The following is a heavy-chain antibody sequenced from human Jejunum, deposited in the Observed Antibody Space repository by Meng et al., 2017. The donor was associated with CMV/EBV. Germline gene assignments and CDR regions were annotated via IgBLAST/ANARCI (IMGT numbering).Heavy chain of an antibody. CDR1: GDYLSSHY. CDR3: ARDLDPYDFWAWFDP. V-gene: IGHV4-59*11. CDR2: IYYNGDT. J-gene: IGHJ5*02. Sequence: GDYLSSHYWNWIRQPPGKGLEWIGYIYYNGDTNYNPSLKSRATISVDTSKNQFSLRLNSVTAADTAVYYCARDLDPYDFWAWFDPWGLGTRVTVSS. D-gene: IGHD3-3*01.